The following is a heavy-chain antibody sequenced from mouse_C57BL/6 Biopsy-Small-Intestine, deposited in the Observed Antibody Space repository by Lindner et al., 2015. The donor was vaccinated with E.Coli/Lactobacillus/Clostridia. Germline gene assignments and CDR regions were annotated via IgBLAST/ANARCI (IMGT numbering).Heavy chain of an antibody. CDR2: IYPRDGTT. D-gene: IGHD4-1*01. J-gene: IGHJ3*01. CDR3: ARGGWDPFAY. CDR1: GYTFTGYW. Sequence: VQLQESGAELMKPGASVKLSCKATGYTFTGYWIEWVKQRPGHGLEWIGWIYPRDGTTKYNEKFKGKATLTVDTSSSTTYMELHSLTSEDSAVYFCARGGWDPFAYWGQGTLVTVSA. V-gene: IGHV1-85*01.